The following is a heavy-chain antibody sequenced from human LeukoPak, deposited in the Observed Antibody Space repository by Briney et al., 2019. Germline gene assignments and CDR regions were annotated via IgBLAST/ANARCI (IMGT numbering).Heavy chain of an antibody. V-gene: IGHV3-7*01. J-gene: IGHJ4*02. Sequence: GGSLRLSCAASGFTFSTHWMTWVRQAPGKGLELVANLNQEGNVWNYVDSVRGRFTISRDNSKNSVLLQLNSLRVEDTAVYYCARIWGWTTFDSWGQGTLVAVSS. CDR3: ARIWGWTTFDS. D-gene: IGHD3-16*01. CDR1: GFTFSTHW. CDR2: LNQEGNVW.